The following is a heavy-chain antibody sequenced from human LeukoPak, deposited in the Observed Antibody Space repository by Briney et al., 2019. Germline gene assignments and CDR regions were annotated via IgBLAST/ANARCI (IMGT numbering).Heavy chain of an antibody. Sequence: GGYLRLSCAASGFTFSSYSMNWVRQAPGKGLEWVSYISSSSTIYYADSVKGRFTISRDNAKNSLYLQMNSLRAEDTAVYYCASGYSGYDLTIDYWGQGTLVTVSS. CDR3: ASGYSGYDLTIDY. V-gene: IGHV3-48*01. CDR1: GFTFSSYS. J-gene: IGHJ4*02. D-gene: IGHD5-12*01. CDR2: ISSSSTI.